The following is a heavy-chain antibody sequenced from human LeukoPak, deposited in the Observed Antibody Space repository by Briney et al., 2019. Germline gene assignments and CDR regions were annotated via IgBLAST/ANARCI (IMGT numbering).Heavy chain of an antibody. Sequence: GGPLRLSCAASGFTFSNYWMSWVRQAPGKGLEWVANIKQDGSEKYYVDSVKGRFTISRDNTENSLYLQMDSLRAEETAVYYCARDGSSFDYWGQGPLVTVSS. CDR1: GFTFSNYW. CDR3: ARDGSSFDY. D-gene: IGHD2-15*01. J-gene: IGHJ4*02. V-gene: IGHV3-7*01. CDR2: IKQDGSEK.